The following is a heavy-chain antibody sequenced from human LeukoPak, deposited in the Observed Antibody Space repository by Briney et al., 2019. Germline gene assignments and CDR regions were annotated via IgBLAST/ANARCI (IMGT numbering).Heavy chain of an antibody. CDR1: GGSFSGYY. J-gene: IGHJ4*02. CDR3: ARADCSGGSCYVVY. V-gene: IGHV4-34*01. D-gene: IGHD2-15*01. CDR2: INHSGST. Sequence: ASETLSLTCAVYGGSFSGYYWSWIRQSPGKGLEWIGEINHSGSTNYNPSLKSRVTISVDTSKNQFSLKLSSVTAADTAVYYCARADCSGGSCYVVYWGQGTLVTVSS.